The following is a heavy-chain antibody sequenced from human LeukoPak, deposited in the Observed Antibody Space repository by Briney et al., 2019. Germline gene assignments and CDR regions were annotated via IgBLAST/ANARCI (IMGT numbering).Heavy chain of an antibody. Sequence: SVKVSCKASGFTFTSSAMQWVRQARGQRLEWIGWIVVGSGNTNCAQKFQERVTITRDMSTSTAYMELSSLRSEDTAVYYCAADLNGGYDYNYWGQGTLVTVSS. CDR3: AADLNGGYDYNY. CDR2: IVVGSGNT. CDR1: GFTFTSSA. V-gene: IGHV1-58*02. J-gene: IGHJ4*02. D-gene: IGHD5-12*01.